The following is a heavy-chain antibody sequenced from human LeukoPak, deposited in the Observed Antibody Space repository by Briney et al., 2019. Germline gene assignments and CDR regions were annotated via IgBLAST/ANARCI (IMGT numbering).Heavy chain of an antibody. CDR3: ARGRSGCYLYYFDY. Sequence: PGRSLRLSCAASGFTFSSYGMHWVRQAPGKGLEWVAIIWYDRSSEYYADSVKGRFTIARDNSKNTVYLQMNSVTVENTAVYSCARGRSGCYLYYFDYWGQGTLVTVSS. CDR1: GFTFSSYG. J-gene: IGHJ4*02. CDR2: IWYDRSSE. V-gene: IGHV3-33*01. D-gene: IGHD3-10*01.